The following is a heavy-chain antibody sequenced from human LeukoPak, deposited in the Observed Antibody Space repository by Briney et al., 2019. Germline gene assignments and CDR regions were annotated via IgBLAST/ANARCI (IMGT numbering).Heavy chain of an antibody. D-gene: IGHD2-21*01. CDR3: ARARRHIVPPIDY. CDR2: INPNSGGT. Sequence: ASVKVSCKASGYTFTGYYMHWVRQAPGQGLEWMGWINPNSGGTNYAQKFQGRVAMTRDTSISTAYMELSRLRSDDTAVYYCARARRHIVPPIDYWGQGTLVTVSS. J-gene: IGHJ4*02. CDR1: GYTFTGYY. V-gene: IGHV1-2*02.